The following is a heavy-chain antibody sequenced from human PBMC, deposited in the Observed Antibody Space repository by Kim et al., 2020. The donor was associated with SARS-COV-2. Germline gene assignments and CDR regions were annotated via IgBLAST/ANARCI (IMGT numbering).Heavy chain of an antibody. V-gene: IGHV3-15*01. CDR3: TTDMVRGVPIDY. Sequence: DYAAHVKGIFSSSRDDSKNTLYLQMNSLKTDDTAVYYCTTDMVRGVPIDYWGHGTLVAVSS. J-gene: IGHJ4*01. D-gene: IGHD3-10*01.